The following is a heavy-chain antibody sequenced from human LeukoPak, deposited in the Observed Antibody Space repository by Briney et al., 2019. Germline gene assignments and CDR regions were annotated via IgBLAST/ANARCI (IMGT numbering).Heavy chain of an antibody. CDR2: ISGSGGST. CDR3: ATSGYSSSWYQAFDI. Sequence: GGSLRLSCAASGFTFSSYAMSWVRQAQGKGLEWVSAISGSGGSTYYADSVKGRFTISRDNSKNTLYLQMNSLRAKDTAVYYCATSGYSSSWYQAFDIWGQGTMVTVSS. CDR1: GFTFSSYA. D-gene: IGHD6-13*01. J-gene: IGHJ3*02. V-gene: IGHV3-23*01.